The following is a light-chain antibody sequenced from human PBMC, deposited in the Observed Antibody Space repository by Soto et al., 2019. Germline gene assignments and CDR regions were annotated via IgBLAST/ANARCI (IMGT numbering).Light chain of an antibody. CDR2: GAS. J-gene: IGKJ4*01. Sequence: EIVLTQSPGTLSVSPGERATLSCRASQSVGRNYLAWYQQKPGQAPRLLIHGASNRATGIPERFSGSGSGTDFTLTISRLEPEDFAVYNCQQYASSPLTFGGGTKVETK. CDR3: QQYASSPLT. V-gene: IGKV3-20*01. CDR1: QSVGRNY.